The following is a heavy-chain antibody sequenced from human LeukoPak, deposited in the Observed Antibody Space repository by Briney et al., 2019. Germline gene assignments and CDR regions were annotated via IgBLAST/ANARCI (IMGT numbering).Heavy chain of an antibody. J-gene: IGHJ4*02. V-gene: IGHV5-51*01. CDR3: AKNTGEGNYFDH. D-gene: IGHD3-16*01. CDR2: IYPGDSVT. CDR1: GYSFTRYW. Sequence: GESLKISCKGSGYSFTRYWIGWVRQTPGKGLEWMGIIYPGDSVTRYSPSFQGQVTISADKSISTAYLQWRSLKASDSAIYYCAKNTGEGNYFDHWGQGTLITVSS.